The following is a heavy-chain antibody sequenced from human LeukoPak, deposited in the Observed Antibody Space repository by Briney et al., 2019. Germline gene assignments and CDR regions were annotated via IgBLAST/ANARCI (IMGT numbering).Heavy chain of an antibody. D-gene: IGHD1-26*01. CDR3: ARDEVGATVGVYFDY. V-gene: IGHV4-39*07. CDR1: GGSISSSSYY. CDR2: IYYSGST. Sequence: KPSETLSLTCTVSGGSISSSSYYWGWIRQPPGKGLEWIGSIYYSGSTYYNPSLKSRVTISVDTSKNQFSLKLSSVTAADTAVYYCARDEVGATVGVYFDYWGQGTLVTVSS. J-gene: IGHJ4*02.